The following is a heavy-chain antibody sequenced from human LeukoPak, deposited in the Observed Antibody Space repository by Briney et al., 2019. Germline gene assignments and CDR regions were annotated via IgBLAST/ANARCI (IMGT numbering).Heavy chain of an antibody. Sequence: PGGSLRLSCAASGFTFSSYSMNWVPQAPGKGLEWVSYISTSSGTIYYADSLKGRFTISRDNAKNSLYLQMNSLRAEDTAVYYCARDHSNWEGVDYWGQGTLVTVSS. CDR2: ISTSSGTI. J-gene: IGHJ4*02. CDR1: GFTFSSYS. D-gene: IGHD1-1*01. CDR3: ARDHSNWEGVDY. V-gene: IGHV3-48*01.